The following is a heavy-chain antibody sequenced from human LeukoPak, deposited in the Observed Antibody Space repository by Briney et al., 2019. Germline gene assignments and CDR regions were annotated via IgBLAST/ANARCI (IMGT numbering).Heavy chain of an antibody. V-gene: IGHV3-30*03. D-gene: IGHD3-10*01. CDR1: GFTFSSYG. CDR3: ASRYGSGSYLFDY. CDR2: ISYDGSNK. J-gene: IGHJ4*02. Sequence: GGSLRLSCAASGFTFSSYGMHWVRQAPGKGLEWVAVISYDGSNKYYADSVKGRFTISRDNSKNTLYLQMNSLRAEDTAVYYCASRYGSGSYLFDYWGQGTLVTVSS.